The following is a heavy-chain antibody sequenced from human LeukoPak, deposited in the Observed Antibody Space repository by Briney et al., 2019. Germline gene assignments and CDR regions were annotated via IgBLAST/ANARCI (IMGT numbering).Heavy chain of an antibody. CDR2: INHSGST. J-gene: IGHJ3*02. Sequence: SETLSLTCAVYGGSFSGYYWSWIRQPPGKGLEWIGEINHSGSTNYNPSLKSRVTISVDTSKNQFSLKLSSVTAADTAVYYCARDYDILTGLTQAAFDIWGQGTMVTVSS. CDR3: ARDYDILTGLTQAAFDI. D-gene: IGHD3-9*01. V-gene: IGHV4-34*01. CDR1: GGSFSGYY.